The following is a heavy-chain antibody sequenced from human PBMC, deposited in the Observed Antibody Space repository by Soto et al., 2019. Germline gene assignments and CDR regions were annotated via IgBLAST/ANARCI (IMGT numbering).Heavy chain of an antibody. CDR2: ISSSSSYI. Sequence: EVQLVESGGGLVKPGGSLRLSCAASGFTFSSYGMNWVRQAPGKGLEWVSSISSSSSYIYYADSVKGRFTISRDNAKNSLYLQRNSLGAGGTGVCYCGGDGGRRGGGYFDLWGRGTLVTVSS. CDR1: GFTFSSYG. CDR3: GGDGGRRGGGYFDL. J-gene: IGHJ2*01. V-gene: IGHV3-21*01. D-gene: IGHD3-16*01.